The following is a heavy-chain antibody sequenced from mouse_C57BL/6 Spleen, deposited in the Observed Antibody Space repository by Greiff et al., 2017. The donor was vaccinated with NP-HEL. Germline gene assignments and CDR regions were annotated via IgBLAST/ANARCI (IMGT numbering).Heavy chain of an antibody. Sequence: EVQLQQSGPELVKPGASVKIPCKASGYTFTDYNMDWVKQSHGKSLEWIGDINPNNGGTIYNQKFKGKATLTVDKSSSTAYMELRSLTSEDTAVYYWARRDLGWFAYWGQGTLVTVSA. D-gene: IGHD3-3*01. J-gene: IGHJ3*01. CDR1: GYTFTDYN. CDR3: ARRDLGWFAY. CDR2: INPNNGGT. V-gene: IGHV1-18*01.